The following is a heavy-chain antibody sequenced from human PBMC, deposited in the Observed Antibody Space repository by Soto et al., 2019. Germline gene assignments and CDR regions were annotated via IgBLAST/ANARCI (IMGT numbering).Heavy chain of an antibody. J-gene: IGHJ5*02. CDR1: GGTFSSYA. Sequence: QVQLVQSGAEVKKPGSSVKVSCKASGGTFSSYAISWVRQAPGQGLEWMGGIIPIFGTANYAQKLQGRVTITADKSTSTSDTELSSLGSEDTAVYYCAGGFGELWWLDPWGQGTLVTVSS. CDR2: IIPIFGTA. D-gene: IGHD3-10*01. CDR3: AGGFGELWWLDP. V-gene: IGHV1-69*06.